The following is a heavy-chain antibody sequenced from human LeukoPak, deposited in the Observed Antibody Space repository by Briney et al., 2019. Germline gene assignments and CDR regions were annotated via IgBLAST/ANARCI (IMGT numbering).Heavy chain of an antibody. Sequence: GRSLRLSCAASGFTFDDYAMPWVRQAPGKGLEWVSGISWNSGSIGYADSVKGRFTISRDNAKNSLYLQMNSLRAEGTALYYCAKGNLRFYGMDVWGQGTTVTVSS. V-gene: IGHV3-9*01. CDR3: AKGNLRFYGMDV. J-gene: IGHJ6*02. D-gene: IGHD3-3*01. CDR1: GFTFDDYA. CDR2: ISWNSGSI.